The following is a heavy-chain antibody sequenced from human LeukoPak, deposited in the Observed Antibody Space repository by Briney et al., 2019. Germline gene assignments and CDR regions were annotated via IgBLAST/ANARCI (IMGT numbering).Heavy chain of an antibody. CDR3: AGLAVAGPPHQDY. CDR1: GFTFSSYA. Sequence: GRSLRLSCAASGFTFSSYAMNWVRQAPGKGLEWVALISYDGSNKNYADSVKGRFTISRDNSKNTLYLQMNSLRAEDTAVYYCAGLAVAGPPHQDYWGQGTLVTVSS. CDR2: ISYDGSNK. D-gene: IGHD6-19*01. V-gene: IGHV3-30*14. J-gene: IGHJ4*02.